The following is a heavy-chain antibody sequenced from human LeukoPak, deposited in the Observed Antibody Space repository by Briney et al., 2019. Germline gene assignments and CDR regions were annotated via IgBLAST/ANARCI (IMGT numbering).Heavy chain of an antibody. Sequence: GGSLRLSCAASGFAFSSYAMSWVRQAPGKGLEWVSSIGGTGGRTYYADSVKGRFTISRDNSKNTLDLQMNSLRADDTAVYYCARDGYSNYWYLNLWGQGTLVTVSS. D-gene: IGHD6-13*01. V-gene: IGHV3-23*01. CDR1: GFAFSSYA. CDR3: ARDGYSNYWYLNL. J-gene: IGHJ4*02. CDR2: IGGTGGRT.